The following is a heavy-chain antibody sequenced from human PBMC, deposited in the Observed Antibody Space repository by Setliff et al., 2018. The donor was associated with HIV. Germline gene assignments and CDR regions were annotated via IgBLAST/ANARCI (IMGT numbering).Heavy chain of an antibody. CDR1: GFTFSSYA. Sequence: GGSLRLSCAASGFTFSSYAMHWVRQAPGKGLEWVAVISYDGSNKYYADSVKGRFTISRDNSKNTLFLQMNSLRAEDTAVYYCARGPPYYDSSGSTYFDYWGQGTLVTVSS. D-gene: IGHD3-22*01. J-gene: IGHJ4*02. V-gene: IGHV3-30*04. CDR2: ISYDGSNK. CDR3: ARGPPYYDSSGSTYFDY.